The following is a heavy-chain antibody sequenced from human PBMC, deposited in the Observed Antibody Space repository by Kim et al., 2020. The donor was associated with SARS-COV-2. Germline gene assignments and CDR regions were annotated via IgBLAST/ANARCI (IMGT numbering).Heavy chain of an antibody. J-gene: IGHJ4*02. D-gene: IGHD3-22*01. CDR2: T. Sequence: TYYADSVKGRFTISRDNSKNTLYLQMNSLRAEDTAVYYCAKSRVVIPFDYWGQGTLVTVSS. CDR3: AKSRVVIPFDY. V-gene: IGHV3-23*01.